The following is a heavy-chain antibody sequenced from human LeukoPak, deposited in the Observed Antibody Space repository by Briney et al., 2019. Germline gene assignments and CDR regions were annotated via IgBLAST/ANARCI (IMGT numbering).Heavy chain of an antibody. V-gene: IGHV1-2*02. CDR1: GYTFTGYY. CDR2: INPNSGGT. D-gene: IGHD3-10*01. Sequence: GASVKVSCKASGYTFTGYYMHWVRQAPGQVLEWMGWINPNSGGTNYAQKFQGRVTMTRDTSISTAYMELSRLRSDDTAVYCCARDVMVRGLLPYFVYWGQGTLVTVSS. CDR3: ARDVMVRGLLPYFVY. J-gene: IGHJ4*02.